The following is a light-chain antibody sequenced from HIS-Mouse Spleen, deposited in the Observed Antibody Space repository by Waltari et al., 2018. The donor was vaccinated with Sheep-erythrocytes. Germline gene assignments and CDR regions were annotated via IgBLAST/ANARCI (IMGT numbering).Light chain of an antibody. CDR2: EGS. V-gene: IGLV2-23*01. J-gene: IGLJ3*02. CDR3: CSYAGSSTPWV. CDR1: SSAFGIYNL. Sequence: QSALTQPASVSGSPGQSITISCTGTSSAFGIYNLVPWYQQHPGKAPKLMIYEGSKRPSGVSNRFSGSKSGNTASLTISGLQAEDEADYYCCSYAGSSTPWVFGGGTKLTVL.